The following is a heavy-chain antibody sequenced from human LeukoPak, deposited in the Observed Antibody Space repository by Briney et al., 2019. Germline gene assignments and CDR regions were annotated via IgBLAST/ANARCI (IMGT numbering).Heavy chain of an antibody. CDR1: GFAFSSYG. V-gene: IGHV3-23*01. D-gene: IGHD3-9*01. CDR2: ISGSGGST. Sequence: GGSLRLSCAASGFAFSSYGMSWVRQAPGKGLEWVSAISGSGGSTYYADSVKGRFTISRDNSKNTLYLQMNSLRAEDTAVYYCAKCAVLRYFDWFPSVRHYYYMDVWGKGTTVTISS. CDR3: AKCAVLRYFDWFPSVRHYYYMDV. J-gene: IGHJ6*03.